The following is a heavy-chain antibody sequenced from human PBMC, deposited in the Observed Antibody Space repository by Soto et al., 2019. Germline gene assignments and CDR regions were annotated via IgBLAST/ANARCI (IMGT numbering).Heavy chain of an antibody. J-gene: IGHJ4*02. D-gene: IGHD6-13*01. CDR3: TKGISSAH. V-gene: IGHV3-15*01. CDR1: GFAFNTAW. CDR2: VKTKTDGGTT. Sequence: EVQLVESGGDLLKPGGSLRLSCSAFGFAFNTAWMNWVRQAPGKGLEWVGRVKTKTDGGTTDYAAPVKGRFTISRDDSENTLYLQMNSLKTEDTAVYYCTKGISSAHWGQGTLVTVSS.